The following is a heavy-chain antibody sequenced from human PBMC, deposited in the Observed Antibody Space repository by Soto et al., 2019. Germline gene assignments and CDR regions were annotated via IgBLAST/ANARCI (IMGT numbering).Heavy chain of an antibody. CDR2: MYNTGST. D-gene: IGHD2-21*02. J-gene: IGHJ6*02. V-gene: IGHV4-59*01. Sequence: PSETLSLTCTVCGGSISTYYWSWIRQPPGKGLEWIGYMYNTGSTIYNPSLKSRVTISVDTSKNQFSLKLNSVTAADTAVYYCARDLWGYCGTDCYPLDVWGQGTTVTVSS. CDR1: GGSISTYY. CDR3: ARDLWGYCGTDCYPLDV.